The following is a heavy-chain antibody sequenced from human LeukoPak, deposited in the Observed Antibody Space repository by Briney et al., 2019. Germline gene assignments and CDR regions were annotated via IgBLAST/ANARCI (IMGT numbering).Heavy chain of an antibody. CDR2: INPNSGGT. J-gene: IGHJ4*02. D-gene: IGHD3-10*01. CDR1: GYTFTGYY. V-gene: IGHV1-2*02. Sequence: ASVKVSCKASGYTFTGYYMHWVRQAPGQGLEWMGWINPNSGGTNYAQKFQGRVTMTRDTSISTAYMELSRLRSDDTAVYYCAREITMVRGVMNYWGQGTLVTVSS. CDR3: AREITMVRGVMNY.